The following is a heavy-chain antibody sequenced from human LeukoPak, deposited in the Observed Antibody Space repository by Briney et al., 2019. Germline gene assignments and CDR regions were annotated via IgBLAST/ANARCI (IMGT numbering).Heavy chain of an antibody. V-gene: IGHV3-23*01. CDR3: AKPSGILLITNPQS. CDR2: ISGSGGST. Sequence: PGGSLRLSCAASGFTFSSYAMSWVRQAPGKGLEWVSAISGSGGSTYYADSVKGRFTISRDNSKNTLYLQMNSLRAEDTAIYYCAKPSGILLITNPQSWGQGTLVTVSS. CDR1: GFTFSSYA. D-gene: IGHD1-26*01. J-gene: IGHJ5*02.